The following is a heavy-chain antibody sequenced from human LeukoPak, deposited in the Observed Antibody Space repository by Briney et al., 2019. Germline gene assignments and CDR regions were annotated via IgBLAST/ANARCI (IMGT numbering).Heavy chain of an antibody. J-gene: IGHJ4*02. D-gene: IGHD1-26*01. V-gene: IGHV4-39*07. Sequence: SETLSLTCTVSGGSISSSSYYWGWIRQPPGKGLEWIGSIYYSGSTYYNPSLKSRVTISVDTSKNQFSLKLSSVTAADTAVYYCARYVGAIGFDYWGQGTLVTVSS. CDR2: IYYSGST. CDR1: GGSISSSSYY. CDR3: ARYVGAIGFDY.